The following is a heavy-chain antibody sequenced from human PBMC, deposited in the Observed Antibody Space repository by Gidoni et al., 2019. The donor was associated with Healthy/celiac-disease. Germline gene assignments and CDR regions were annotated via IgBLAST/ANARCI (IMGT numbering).Heavy chain of an antibody. D-gene: IGHD2-2*02. J-gene: IGHJ5*02. CDR2: GST. CDR3: ATPGGYCSSTSCSTP. V-gene: IGHV4-39*01. Sequence: GSTYYNPSLKSRVTISVDTSKNQFSLKLSSVTAADTAVYYCATPGGYCSSTSCSTPWGQGTLVTVSS.